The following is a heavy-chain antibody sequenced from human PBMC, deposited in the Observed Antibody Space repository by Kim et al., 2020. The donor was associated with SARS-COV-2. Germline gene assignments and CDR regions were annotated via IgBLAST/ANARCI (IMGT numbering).Heavy chain of an antibody. CDR3: ASPRGSGGWYEGYFDY. V-gene: IGHV3-30*03. D-gene: IGHD6-19*01. CDR2: ISYDGSNK. CDR1: GFTFSSYG. J-gene: IGHJ4*02. Sequence: GGSLRLSCAASGFTFSSYGMHWVRQAPGKGLEWVAVISYDGSNKYYADSVKGRFTISRDNSKNTLYLQMNSLRAEDTAVYYCASPRGSGGWYEGYFDYWGQGTLVTVSS.